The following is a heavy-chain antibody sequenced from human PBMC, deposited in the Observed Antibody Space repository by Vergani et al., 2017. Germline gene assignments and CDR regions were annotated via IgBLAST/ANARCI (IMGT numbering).Heavy chain of an antibody. CDR3: ARNWYVNGMDV. V-gene: IGHV4-34*01. D-gene: IGHD1-1*01. CDR1: GGSFSGYY. J-gene: IGHJ6*02. CDR2: INHSGST. Sequence: QVQLQQWGAGLLKPSETLALTCAVYGGSFSGYYWSWIRQPPGKGLEWIGEINHSGSTNYNPSLKSRVTISVDTSKNQFSLKLSSVTAADTAVYYCARNWYVNGMDVWGQGTTVTVSS.